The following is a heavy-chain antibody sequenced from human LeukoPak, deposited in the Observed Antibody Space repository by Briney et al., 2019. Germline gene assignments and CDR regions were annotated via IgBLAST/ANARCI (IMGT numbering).Heavy chain of an antibody. V-gene: IGHV4-34*01. J-gene: IGHJ4*02. CDR3: AGSITFGGVIIV. CDR1: GGSFSGYY. CDR2: IYSSGST. D-gene: IGHD3-16*01. Sequence: PSETLSLTCAVYGGSFSGYYWSWIRQPPGKGLEWIGSIYSSGSTYYNPSLKSRVTISVDTSKNQFSLKLSSVTAADTAVYYCAGSITFGGVIIVWGQGTLVTVSS.